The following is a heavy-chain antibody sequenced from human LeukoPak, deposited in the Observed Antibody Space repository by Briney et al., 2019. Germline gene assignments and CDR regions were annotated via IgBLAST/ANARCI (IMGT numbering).Heavy chain of an antibody. Sequence: ASVKVSCKASGYTFTSYGISWVRQAPGQGLEWMGWISAYNGNTNYAQKLQGRVTMTTDTSTSTAYMELRSLRSDDTAVYYCARDYLSGYRALHAFDIWGQGTMVTVSS. CDR2: ISAYNGNT. J-gene: IGHJ3*02. V-gene: IGHV1-18*01. CDR3: ARDYLSGYRALHAFDI. D-gene: IGHD5-12*01. CDR1: GYTFTSYG.